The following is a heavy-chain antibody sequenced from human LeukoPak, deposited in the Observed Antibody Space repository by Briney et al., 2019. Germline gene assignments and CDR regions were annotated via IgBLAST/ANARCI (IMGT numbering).Heavy chain of an antibody. CDR2: LNPDSGYT. V-gene: IGHV1-2*02. CDR1: GYTFTRYY. Sequence: GASVKVSCRASGYTFTRYYMHWLRQAPGQGPEWMGWLNPDSGYTNYAQKFQGRVTITRDTSASTAYMELSSLRSEDTAVYYCARDSPSKENWFDPWGQGTLVTVSS. CDR3: ARDSPSKENWFDP. J-gene: IGHJ5*02.